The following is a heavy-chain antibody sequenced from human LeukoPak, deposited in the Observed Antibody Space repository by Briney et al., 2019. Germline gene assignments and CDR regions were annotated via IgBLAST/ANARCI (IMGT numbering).Heavy chain of an antibody. CDR1: GFTFSSYA. Sequence: GGSLRLSCVVSGFTFSSYAMHWVRQAPGKGLEWVAVISYDGSNKYYADSVKGRFTISRDTSKNTLYLQMNSLSAQDTAVYYCAGVRGVEWSDFDYWGQGTLVTVSS. CDR3: AGVRGVEWSDFDY. CDR2: ISYDGSNK. J-gene: IGHJ4*02. D-gene: IGHD3-3*01. V-gene: IGHV3-30-3*01.